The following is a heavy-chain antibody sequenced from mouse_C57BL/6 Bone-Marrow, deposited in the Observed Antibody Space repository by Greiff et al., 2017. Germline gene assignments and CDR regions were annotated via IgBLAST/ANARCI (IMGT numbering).Heavy chain of an antibody. CDR1: GYTFTSYG. D-gene: IGHD2-3*01. CDR2: IYPRSGNT. CDR3: AGGWLPPY. V-gene: IGHV1-81*01. J-gene: IGHJ3*01. Sequence: QVQLQQSGAELARPGASVKLSCKASGYTFTSYGISWVKQRTGQGLEWIGEIYPRSGNTYYNEEFKGKATLTADKSSSTAYMELRSLTSEDSAVYFCAGGWLPPYWGQGTLVTVSA.